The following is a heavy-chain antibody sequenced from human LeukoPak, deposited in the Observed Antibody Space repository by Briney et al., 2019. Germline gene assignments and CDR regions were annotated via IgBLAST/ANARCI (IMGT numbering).Heavy chain of an antibody. CDR1: DGSISGFY. J-gene: IGHJ4*02. D-gene: IGHD3-22*01. CDR3: ARTERLGDYYDSSGYYPDY. CDR2: IHYRGSP. V-gene: IGHV4-59*01. Sequence: PSETLSLTCTVSDGSISGFYWSWIRQPPGKGLEWIGYIHYRGSPSYNPALKSRVTISVDTSKSQFSLKLNSVTAADTAVYYCARTERLGDYYDSSGYYPDYWGQGTLVTVSS.